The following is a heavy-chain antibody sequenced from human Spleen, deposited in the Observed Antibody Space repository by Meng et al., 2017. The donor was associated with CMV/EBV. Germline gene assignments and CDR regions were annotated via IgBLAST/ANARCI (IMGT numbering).Heavy chain of an antibody. D-gene: IGHD3-10*01. V-gene: IGHV1-46*01. CDR2: ILPSGGST. CDR1: FSSFF. Sequence: FSSFFFVWLRQARRQGFEWMRIILPSGGSTSYANNFQDSVTVTRNPSTRTVNMELSSLSSVDTAVSYWARGIWGSGVSGSPDYWGQGTLVTVFS. CDR3: ARGIWGSGVSGSPDY. J-gene: IGHJ4*02.